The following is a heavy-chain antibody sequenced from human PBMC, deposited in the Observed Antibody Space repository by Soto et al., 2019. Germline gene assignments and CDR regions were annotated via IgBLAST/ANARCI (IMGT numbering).Heavy chain of an antibody. Sequence: SETLSLTCAVYGGSFSGYYWSWIRQPPGKGLEWIGEINHSGSTNYNPSIKSRVTITVDTSKNQITLKLSSVTAADTAVYYCARGRHILTGYYRDLNYGMDVWGQGTTVT. CDR2: INHSGST. CDR1: GGSFSGYY. V-gene: IGHV4-34*01. CDR3: ARGRHILTGYYRDLNYGMDV. D-gene: IGHD3-9*01. J-gene: IGHJ6*02.